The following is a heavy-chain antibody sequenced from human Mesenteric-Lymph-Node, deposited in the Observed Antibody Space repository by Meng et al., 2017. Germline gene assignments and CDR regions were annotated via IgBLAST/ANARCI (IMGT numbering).Heavy chain of an antibody. CDR3: ARTAMVRGDDAFDI. D-gene: IGHD3-10*01. V-gene: IGHV2-70*04. Sequence: SGPPQVKPTQTLTLSCTFSVFSLRPSGIRVSWIRQPPGNALDWLARIDWEDDKFYSTSLKTRITISKDTSKNQVVLTMTNMDPVDTATYYSARTAMVRGDDAFDIWGQGTMVTVSS. CDR1: VFSLRPSGIR. J-gene: IGHJ3*02. CDR2: IDWEDDK.